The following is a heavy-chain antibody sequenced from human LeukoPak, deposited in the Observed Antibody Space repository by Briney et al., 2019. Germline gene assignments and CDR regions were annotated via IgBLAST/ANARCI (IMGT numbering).Heavy chain of an antibody. CDR3: ARDPVRYYYDSSGYYQNAFDI. Sequence: GGSLRLSCAASGFPFSTHSLNWVRQAPGKGLEWVSSISAGGDFVYYADSVKGRFTISRDNAKNSLYLQMNSLRAEDTAVYYCARDPVRYYYDSSGYYQNAFDIWGQGTMVTVSS. V-gene: IGHV3-21*01. J-gene: IGHJ3*02. CDR2: ISAGGDFV. CDR1: GFPFSTHS. D-gene: IGHD3-22*01.